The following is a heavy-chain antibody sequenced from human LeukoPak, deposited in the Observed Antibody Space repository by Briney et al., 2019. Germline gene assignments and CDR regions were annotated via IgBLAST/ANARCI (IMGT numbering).Heavy chain of an antibody. CDR1: GYTFTSYG. V-gene: IGHV1-18*01. CDR2: ISAYNGNT. J-gene: IGHJ1*01. D-gene: IGHD6-13*01. CDR3: AREHIAAARDQYFQH. Sequence: ASVKVSCKASGYTFTSYGISWVRQAPGQGLEWMGWISAYNGNTNYAQKLQGSVTMTTDTSTSTAYMELRSLRSDDTAVYYCAREHIAAARDQYFQHWGQGTLVTVSS.